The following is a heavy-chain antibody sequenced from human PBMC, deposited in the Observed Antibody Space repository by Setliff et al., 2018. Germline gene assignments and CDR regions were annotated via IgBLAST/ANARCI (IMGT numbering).Heavy chain of an antibody. D-gene: IGHD6-13*01. CDR2: ISDTALGI. J-gene: IGHJ4*02. CDR3: VKDVVGYSSTWPKRDYFDY. CDR1: GFTFNTYA. Sequence: ASVKVSCAASGFTFNTYAMSWVRQPPGKGLEWVSSISDTALGIYYADSVRGRFTISRDNSKKTLYLQMNSLRAEDTAVYYCVKDVVGYSSTWPKRDYFDYWGQGTLVTVSS. V-gene: IGHV3-23*01.